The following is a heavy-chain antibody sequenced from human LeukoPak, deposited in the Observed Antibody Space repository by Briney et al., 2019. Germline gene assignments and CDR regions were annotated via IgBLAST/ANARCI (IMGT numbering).Heavy chain of an antibody. CDR2: FDPEDGET. V-gene: IGHV1-24*01. Sequence: ASVKVSCKVSGYTLTELSMHWVRQAPGKGLEWMGGFDPEDGETIYAQKFQGRVTMTEDTSTDTAHMELSSPRSEDTAVYYCATTTSGWTGNYDYWGQGTPVTVSS. CDR1: GYTLTELS. D-gene: IGHD6-19*01. J-gene: IGHJ4*02. CDR3: ATTTSGWTGNYDY.